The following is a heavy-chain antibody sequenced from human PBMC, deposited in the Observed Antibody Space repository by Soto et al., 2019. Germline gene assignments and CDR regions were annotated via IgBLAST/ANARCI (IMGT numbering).Heavy chain of an antibody. CDR1: GGSFSGYY. CDR2: INHSGST. Sequence: PSETLSLTCAVYGGSFSGYYWSWIRQPPGKGLEWIGEINHSGSTNYNPSLKSRVTISVDTSKNQFSLKLSSVTAADTAVYYCARVSSGWYLYWFDPWGQGTLVTVSS. D-gene: IGHD6-19*01. V-gene: IGHV4-34*01. J-gene: IGHJ5*02. CDR3: ARVSSGWYLYWFDP.